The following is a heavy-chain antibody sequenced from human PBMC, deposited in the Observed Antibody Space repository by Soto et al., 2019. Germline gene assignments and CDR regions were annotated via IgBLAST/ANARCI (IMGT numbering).Heavy chain of an antibody. Sequence: QVQLVQSGAEVKKPGASVKVSCKASGYTFTSYYMHWVRQAPGQGLEWMGIIKPSGGSTSYAQKFQGRDTITRDTCTSTVYMELSSLRSEDTAVYYGARISGKDSSSFLDYWGQGTLVTVSS. D-gene: IGHD6-13*01. J-gene: IGHJ4*02. CDR3: ARISGKDSSSFLDY. CDR2: IKPSGGST. CDR1: GYTFTSYY. V-gene: IGHV1-46*01.